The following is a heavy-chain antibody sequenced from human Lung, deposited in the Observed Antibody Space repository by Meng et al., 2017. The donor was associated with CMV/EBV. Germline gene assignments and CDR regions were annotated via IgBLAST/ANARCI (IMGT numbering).Heavy chain of an antibody. D-gene: IGHD2-2*01. V-gene: IGHV3-21*01. CDR2: ITSSSSYI. J-gene: IGHJ3*02. Sequence: GESXKISCAASGFTFSTYSMNWVRQAPGKGLEWVSFITSSSSYIYYADSVRGRFTISRDNAKNSLYLQMNSLRAEDTAVYYCAIYCSTTTCPPGHDAFDIWGQGTRVT. CDR3: AIYCSTTTCPPGHDAFDI. CDR1: GFTFSTYS.